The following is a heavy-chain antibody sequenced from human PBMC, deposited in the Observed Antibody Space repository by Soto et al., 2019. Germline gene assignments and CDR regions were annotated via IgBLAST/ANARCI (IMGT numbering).Heavy chain of an antibody. CDR3: ARRYGSAIDY. J-gene: IGHJ4*02. CDR1: GGSISSYY. Sequence: SETLSLTCAVSGGSISSYYWSWIRQPPGKGLEWIGYIYYSGSTNYNPSLKSRVTISVDTSKNQFSLKLSSVTAADTAVYYCARRYGSAIDYWGQGTLVTSPQ. V-gene: IGHV4-59*08. D-gene: IGHD1-26*01. CDR2: IYYSGST.